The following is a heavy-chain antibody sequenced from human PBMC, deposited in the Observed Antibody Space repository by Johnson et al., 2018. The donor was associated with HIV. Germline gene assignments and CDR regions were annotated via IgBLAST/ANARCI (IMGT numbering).Heavy chain of an antibody. CDR2: ISFDGTEK. Sequence: QVQLVESGGGLVQPGRSLRLSCTASGFTFSRNAMHWVRQPPGKGLEWVAVISFDGTEKHYGDSVRGRFTISRDNSKNTLSLQMNSLTTEDTAIYFCARGSLTDDSFAEWGQGTMVLVSS. D-gene: IGHD2-8*01. J-gene: IGHJ3*01. V-gene: IGHV3-30*04. CDR3: ARGSLTDDSFAE. CDR1: GFTFSRNA.